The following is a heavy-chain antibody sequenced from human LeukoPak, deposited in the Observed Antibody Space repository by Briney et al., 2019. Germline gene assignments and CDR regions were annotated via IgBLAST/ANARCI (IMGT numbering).Heavy chain of an antibody. Sequence: SETPSLTCTVSGGSVRGGTYYWGWIRQPPGKGLEWIGSIFYRWSTYYNLSLKSRVTISVDTSKNQFSLRLSSVTAADTAVYYCARHFRGPGDWQQLIPFDYWGQGTLVTVSS. CDR2: IFYRWST. CDR1: GGSVRGGTYY. D-gene: IGHD6-13*01. CDR3: ARHFRGPGDWQQLIPFDY. J-gene: IGHJ4*02. V-gene: IGHV4-39*01.